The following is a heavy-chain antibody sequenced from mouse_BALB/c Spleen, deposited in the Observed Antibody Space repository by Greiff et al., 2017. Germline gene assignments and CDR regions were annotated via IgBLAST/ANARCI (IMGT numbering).Heavy chain of an antibody. CDR2: ISSGSSTI. CDR3: ARSLYGNWYFDV. CDR1: GFTFSSFG. J-gene: IGHJ1*01. V-gene: IGHV5-17*02. D-gene: IGHD2-10*02. Sequence: EVKVVESGGGLVQPGGSRKLSCAASGFTFSSFGMHWVRQAPEKGLEWVAYISSGSSTIYYADTVKGRFTISRDNPKNTLFLQMTSLRSEDTAMYYCARSLYGNWYFDVWGAGTTVTVSS.